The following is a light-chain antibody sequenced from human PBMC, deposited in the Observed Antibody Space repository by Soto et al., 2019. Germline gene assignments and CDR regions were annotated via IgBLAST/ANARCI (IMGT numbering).Light chain of an antibody. Sequence: EVVMTQFPATLSVSPGERATLSCRASHSVNIYLAWYQQKPGQAPRLLIFGATYRATGIPARFSGSGSGTEFNLTISSLQSEDFGVYFCQQYDDWLRLTFGGGTKVDIK. CDR1: HSVNIY. V-gene: IGKV3D-15*01. CDR2: GAT. J-gene: IGKJ4*01. CDR3: QQYDDWLRLT.